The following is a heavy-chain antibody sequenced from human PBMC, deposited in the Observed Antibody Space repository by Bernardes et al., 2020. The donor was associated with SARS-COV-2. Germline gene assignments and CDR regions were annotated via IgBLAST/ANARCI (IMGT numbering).Heavy chain of an antibody. CDR3: ARRAWVSSSLGSSGFLDY. Sequence: GGSLRLSCTASGFTFSTFWMSWFRQAPGKGLEWVANIKQDGSEKYYVDSVKGRFTISRDNAANSLYLQMDRLRDEDTAVYYCARRAWVSSSLGSSGFLDYWGQGT. J-gene: IGHJ4*02. CDR2: IKQDGSEK. D-gene: IGHD6-19*01. V-gene: IGHV3-7*01. CDR1: GFTFSTFW.